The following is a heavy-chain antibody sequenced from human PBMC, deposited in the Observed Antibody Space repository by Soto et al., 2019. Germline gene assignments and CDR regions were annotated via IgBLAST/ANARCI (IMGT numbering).Heavy chain of an antibody. CDR1: GYTFTSYG. V-gene: IGHV1-18*01. D-gene: IGHD2-15*01. CDR2: ISAYNGNT. J-gene: IGHJ3*02. CDR3: AIPEDIAGKGHAFDI. Sequence: QVQLVQSGAEVKKPGASVKVSCKASGYTFTSYGISWVRQAPGHGREWMGWISAYNGNTNYEHKLQGRVTTTTDTSTSTAYMELRSLRSDDTAVYYCAIPEDIAGKGHAFDIWGQGTMVTVSS.